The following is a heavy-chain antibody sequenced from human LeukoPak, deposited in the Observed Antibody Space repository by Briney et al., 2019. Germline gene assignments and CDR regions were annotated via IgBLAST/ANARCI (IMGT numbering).Heavy chain of an antibody. J-gene: IGHJ4*02. Sequence: GGSLRLSCAASGFTFSSYAMSWVRQAPGKGLEWVSAISGSGGSTYYADSVKGRFTISRDNSQNTLYLQLNSLRADDTAVYYCAKETAVAARLIDYWGQGTLVTVSS. CDR3: AKETAVAARLIDY. CDR2: ISGSGGST. V-gene: IGHV3-23*01. CDR1: GFTFSSYA. D-gene: IGHD6-6*01.